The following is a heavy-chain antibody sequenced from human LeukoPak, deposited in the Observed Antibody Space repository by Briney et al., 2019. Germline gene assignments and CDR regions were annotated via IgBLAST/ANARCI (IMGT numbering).Heavy chain of an antibody. CDR3: ARQEYYYDSSGYYPVGFDY. J-gene: IGHJ4*02. D-gene: IGHD3-22*01. V-gene: IGHV5-51*01. Sequence: GESLKISCKGSGYSFTSYWIGWVRQMTGKGLEWMGIIYPGDSDTRYSPSFQGQVTISADKSISTAYLQWSSLKASDTAMYYCARQEYYYDSSGYYPVGFDYWGQGTLVTVSS. CDR1: GYSFTSYW. CDR2: IYPGDSDT.